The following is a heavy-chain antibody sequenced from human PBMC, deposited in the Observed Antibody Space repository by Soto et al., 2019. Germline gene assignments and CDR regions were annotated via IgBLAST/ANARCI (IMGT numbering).Heavy chain of an antibody. Sequence: EVQLVESGGGLVKPGGSLRLSCAASGFTFSSYSMNWVRQAPGKGLEWVSSISSSSSYIYYADSVKGRFTISRDNAKNSLYLQMNSLRAEDTAVYYCAASKGYCSSTSCYEEDYYYYYYMDVWGKGTTATVSS. J-gene: IGHJ6*03. CDR3: AASKGYCSSTSCYEEDYYYYYYMDV. CDR2: ISSSSSYI. CDR1: GFTFSSYS. V-gene: IGHV3-21*01. D-gene: IGHD2-2*01.